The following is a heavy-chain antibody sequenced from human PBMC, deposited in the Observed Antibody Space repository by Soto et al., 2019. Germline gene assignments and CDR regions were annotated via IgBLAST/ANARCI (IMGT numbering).Heavy chain of an antibody. CDR1: GFTFSNAW. CDR3: TIYSYSTMIEVRFYY. CDR2: IKSKTDGGTT. D-gene: IGHD3-22*01. Sequence: GGALRHSCSGSGFTFSNAWMSWVRQAPGKGVEWVGRIKSKTDGGTTDYAAPVKGRFAITRDDSRNMAYMQMNSLNTEDTAVYYCTIYSYSTMIEVRFYYWGNGSLVTVSA. J-gene: IGHJ4*01. V-gene: IGHV3-15*05.